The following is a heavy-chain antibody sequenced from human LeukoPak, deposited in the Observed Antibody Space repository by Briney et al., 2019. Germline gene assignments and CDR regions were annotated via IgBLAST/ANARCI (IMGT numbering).Heavy chain of an antibody. V-gene: IGHV1-8*03. CDR1: GYTFTSYD. Sequence: ASVKVSCKASGYTFTSYDINWVRQATGQGLEWMGWMNPNSGNTGYAQKFQGRVTITRNTSISTAYMELSSLRSEDTAVYYCARGDRYYYDSSGYSEANWFDPWGQGTLVTVSS. CDR2: MNPNSGNT. CDR3: ARGDRYYYDSSGYSEANWFDP. J-gene: IGHJ5*02. D-gene: IGHD3-22*01.